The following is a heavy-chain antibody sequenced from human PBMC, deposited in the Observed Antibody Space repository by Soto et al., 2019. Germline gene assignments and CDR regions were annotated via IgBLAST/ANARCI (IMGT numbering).Heavy chain of an antibody. CDR3: AIDLSWHTH. V-gene: IGHV3-23*01. CDR2: ISGGGTGA. CDR1: GFTFSDHA. Sequence: EVQLLESGGGLVQPGGSLRLSCTASGFTFSDHAMTWVRQAPGKGLEWLSGISGGGTGAYYADSVKGRFTVSRDNSNNTVFLQMDSLRVEDTAVYYCAIDLSWHTHRGQGTLVTVSS. J-gene: IGHJ4*02. D-gene: IGHD2-15*01.